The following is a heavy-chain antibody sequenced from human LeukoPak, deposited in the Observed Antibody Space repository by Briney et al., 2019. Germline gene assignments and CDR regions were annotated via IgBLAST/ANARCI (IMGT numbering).Heavy chain of an antibody. D-gene: IGHD6-19*01. CDR3: ATIAVAGTWDFDY. V-gene: IGHV1-46*01. Sequence: ASVKVSCKASGYTFTSYYMHWVRQAPGQGLEWMGIINPSGGSTGYAQKFQGRVTMTRDTSTSTVYMELSSLRSEDTAVYYCATIAVAGTWDFDYWGQGTLVTVSS. CDR2: INPSGGST. CDR1: GYTFTSYY. J-gene: IGHJ4*02.